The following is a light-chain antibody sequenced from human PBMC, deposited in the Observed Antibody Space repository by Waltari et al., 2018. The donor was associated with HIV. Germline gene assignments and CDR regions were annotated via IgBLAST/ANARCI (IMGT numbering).Light chain of an antibody. Sequence: DIVMTQSPDSLAVSLGEGATINCKSSQSVLYNSNNKNYLAWYQQKPGQPPKLLIYWASTRESGVPDRFSGSGSGTEFTLTISSLQAEDVAVYYCQQYYSTPQTFGQGTKVEIK. CDR3: QQYYSTPQT. CDR2: WAS. J-gene: IGKJ1*01. CDR1: QSVLYNSNNKNY. V-gene: IGKV4-1*01.